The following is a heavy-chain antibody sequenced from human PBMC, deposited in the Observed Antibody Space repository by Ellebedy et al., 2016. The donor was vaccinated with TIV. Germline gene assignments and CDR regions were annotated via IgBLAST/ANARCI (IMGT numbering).Heavy chain of an antibody. D-gene: IGHD3-22*01. CDR2: INHSGST. CDR1: GASISSYY. Sequence: SETLSLTCTVSGASISSYYWSWIRQPPGKGLEWIGEINHSGSTNYNPSLKSRVTISVDRSKNQFSLKLSSVTAADTAVYYCASQGYYYDSSGPIDYWGQGTLVTVSS. V-gene: IGHV4-59*12. CDR3: ASQGYYYDSSGPIDY. J-gene: IGHJ4*02.